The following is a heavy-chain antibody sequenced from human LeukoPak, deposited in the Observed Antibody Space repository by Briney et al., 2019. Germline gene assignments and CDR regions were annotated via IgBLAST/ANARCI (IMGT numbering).Heavy chain of an antibody. J-gene: IGHJ4*02. CDR3: ARVGELSYFDY. V-gene: IGHV5-51*01. D-gene: IGHD1-7*01. Sequence: GESLKISCTGSGYSFTSSWIGWVRQMPGKGLEWMGIIYPGDSDTRYRPAFQGQVTISVDKSISPAYLQWSRLKASYTAMYYCARVGELSYFDYWGQGTLVTVSS. CDR1: GYSFTSSW. CDR2: IYPGDSDT.